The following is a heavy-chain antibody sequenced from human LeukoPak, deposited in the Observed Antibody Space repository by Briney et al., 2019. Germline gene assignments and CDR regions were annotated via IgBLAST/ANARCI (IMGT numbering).Heavy chain of an antibody. Sequence: KPSETLSLTCTVSGGSISSSSYYWSWIRQPPGKGLEWIGYIYYSGSTNSNPSLKSRVTISVDTSKNQFSLKVSSVTAADTAVYYCARALTPGYCSGGTCSYFDYWGQGTLVTVSS. V-gene: IGHV4-61*01. D-gene: IGHD2-15*01. CDR1: GGSISSSSYY. CDR3: ARALTPGYCSGGTCSYFDY. CDR2: IYYSGST. J-gene: IGHJ4*02.